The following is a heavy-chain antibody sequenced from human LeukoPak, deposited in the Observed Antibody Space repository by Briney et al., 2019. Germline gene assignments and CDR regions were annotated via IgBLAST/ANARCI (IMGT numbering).Heavy chain of an antibody. D-gene: IGHD5/OR15-5a*01. CDR3: ARAFYDTWSRYFDL. Sequence: PSETLSLTCTVSGGSISSGGYYWSWIRQHPGKGLEWIGYIYYSGSTYYNPSLKSRVTISVDTSKNQFSLKLSSVTAADTAVYYCARAFYDTWSRYFDLWGRGTLVTVSS. CDR2: IYYSGST. V-gene: IGHV4-31*03. CDR1: GGSISSGGYY. J-gene: IGHJ2*01.